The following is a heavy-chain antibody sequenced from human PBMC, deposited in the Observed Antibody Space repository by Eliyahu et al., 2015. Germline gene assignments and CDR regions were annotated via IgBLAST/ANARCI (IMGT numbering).Heavy chain of an antibody. CDR3: ARIGTYYDY. Sequence: QVTLKESGPALVKPTQTLTLTCTFSGFSXSTSGMRVSWIRQPPGKALEWLARIDWDDDKFYSTSLKTRLTISKDTSKNQVVLTMTNMDPVDTATYYCARIGTYYDYWGQGTLVTVSS. D-gene: IGHD1-7*01. CDR2: IDWDDDK. CDR1: GFSXSTSGMR. V-gene: IGHV2-70*04. J-gene: IGHJ4*02.